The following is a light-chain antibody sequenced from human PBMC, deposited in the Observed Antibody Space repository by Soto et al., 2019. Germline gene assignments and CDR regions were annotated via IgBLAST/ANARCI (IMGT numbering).Light chain of an antibody. V-gene: IGKV3-15*01. CDR1: QSVSSD. CDR3: QQYNTWPRT. Sequence: ETVMTQSPATLSVSPGERATLSCRASQSVSSDLAWYQQKPGQAPRLLIFGASTRATSIPARFTGSRSGTEFTLTISSPQSEDFAVYYCQQYNTWPRTFGQGTKVDIK. J-gene: IGKJ1*01. CDR2: GAS.